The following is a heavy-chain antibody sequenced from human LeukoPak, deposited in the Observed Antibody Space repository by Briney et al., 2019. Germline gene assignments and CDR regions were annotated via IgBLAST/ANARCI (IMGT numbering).Heavy chain of an antibody. CDR2: IRYDGNNK. D-gene: IGHD6-19*01. CDR1: GFTFSSYG. CDR3: AKEEYSSGWYPGY. V-gene: IGHV3-30*02. J-gene: IGHJ4*02. Sequence: GGSLRLSCAASGFTFSSYGMHWVRQAPGKGLEWVAFIRYDGNNKYYADSVKGRFTISRDNSKNTLYLQMNSLRAEDTAVYYCAKEEYSSGWYPGYWGQGTLVTVSS.